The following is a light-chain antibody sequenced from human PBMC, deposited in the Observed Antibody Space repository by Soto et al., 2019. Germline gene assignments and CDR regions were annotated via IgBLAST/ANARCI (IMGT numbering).Light chain of an antibody. V-gene: IGKV3-15*01. Sequence: EIVMTQSPATLSVSPGERVTLSCRASQSINNKVAWYQQKPGQAPRLLIYGASTRATGISARFSGSGSGTDFTLTISSLEPDDFAVYYCQQRSSWPRITFGQGTRLEIK. CDR2: GAS. CDR1: QSINNK. J-gene: IGKJ5*01. CDR3: QQRSSWPRIT.